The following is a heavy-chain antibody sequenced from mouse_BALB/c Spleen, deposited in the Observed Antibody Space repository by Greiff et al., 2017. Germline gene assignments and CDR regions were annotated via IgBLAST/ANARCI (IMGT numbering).Heavy chain of an antibody. CDR2: ISSGGST. CDR1: GFTFSSYA. CDR3: ARRGYDGYHYAMDY. D-gene: IGHD2-3*01. V-gene: IGHV5-6-5*01. Sequence: EVKVVESGGGLVKPGGSLKLSCAASGFTFSSYAMSWVRQTPEKRLEWVASISSGGSTYYPDSVKGRFTISRDNARNILYLQMSSLRSEDTAMYYCARRGYDGYHYAMDYWGQGTSVTVSS. J-gene: IGHJ4*01.